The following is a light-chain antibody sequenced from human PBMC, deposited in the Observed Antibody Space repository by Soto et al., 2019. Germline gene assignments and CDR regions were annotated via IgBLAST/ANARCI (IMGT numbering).Light chain of an antibody. V-gene: IGKV1-5*03. CDR2: KAS. CDR1: QGISSW. CDR3: QQYNSYPLT. Sequence: DIQMTQSPSSVSASVGDRVTITCRASQGISSWLVWYQQKPGKAPKLLIHKASSLESGVPSRFSGSGSGTEFTLTISSLQPGDFATYYCQQYNSYPLTFGGGTKVDIK. J-gene: IGKJ4*01.